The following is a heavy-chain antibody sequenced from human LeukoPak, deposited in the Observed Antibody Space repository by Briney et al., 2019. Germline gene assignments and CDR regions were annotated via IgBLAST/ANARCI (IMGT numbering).Heavy chain of an antibody. Sequence: PGGSLRLSCAASGFTFSNSWMHWVRQTPGKGPVWVSCINTDGNIMRYADSVKGRFSISRDNAKNTLYLQMSSLRAEDTAVYYCARDRGPRTGFMVREAYDYWGQGTLVTVSS. J-gene: IGHJ4*02. D-gene: IGHD3-10*01. V-gene: IGHV3-74*01. CDR2: INTDGNIM. CDR1: GFTFSNSW. CDR3: ARDRGPRTGFMVREAYDY.